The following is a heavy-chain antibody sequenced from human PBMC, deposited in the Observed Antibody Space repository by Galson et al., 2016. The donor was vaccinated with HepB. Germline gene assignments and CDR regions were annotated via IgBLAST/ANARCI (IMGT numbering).Heavy chain of an antibody. CDR1: GGTFSSYA. J-gene: IGHJ4*02. CDR2: IIPIFGTT. CDR3: VRATRDYYDSEGYFDL. D-gene: IGHD3-10*01. Sequence: SVKVSCKASGGTFSSYAINWVRQAPGQGLEWMGGIIPIFGTTNYAQKFQGRVTITADESTTTAYMELYSLRSKDPSVNSCVRATRDYYDSEGYFDLWGQGTLVTVSS. V-gene: IGHV1-69*13.